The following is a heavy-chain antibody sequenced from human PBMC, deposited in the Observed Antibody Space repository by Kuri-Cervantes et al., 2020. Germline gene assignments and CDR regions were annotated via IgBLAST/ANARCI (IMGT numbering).Heavy chain of an antibody. J-gene: IGHJ4*02. D-gene: IGHD6-19*01. CDR1: GYSISSGYYW. CDR3: ARHSSGWDGGFDY. CDR2: IDWDDDK. Sequence: LRLSCAVSGYSISSGYYWGWIRQPPGKALEWLARIDWDDDKFYRTSLRTRLTISKDTSKNQVVLTMTNMDPVDTGTYYCARHSSGWDGGFDYWGQGTLVTVSS. V-gene: IGHV2-70*16.